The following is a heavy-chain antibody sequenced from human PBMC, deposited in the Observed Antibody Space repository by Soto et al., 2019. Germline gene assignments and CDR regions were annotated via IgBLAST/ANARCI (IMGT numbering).Heavy chain of an antibody. Sequence: ASVKVSCKAAGYGFSSDHFSCGRRAPGQRLEWMGWISAYSGNTNYAQKLQGRVTMTTDTSTSTAYMELRSVRSDDTAVYYCARDAPPIDYWGQGTLVTVSS. J-gene: IGHJ4*02. CDR1: GYGFSSDH. CDR3: ARDAPPIDY. V-gene: IGHV1-18*01. CDR2: ISAYSGNT.